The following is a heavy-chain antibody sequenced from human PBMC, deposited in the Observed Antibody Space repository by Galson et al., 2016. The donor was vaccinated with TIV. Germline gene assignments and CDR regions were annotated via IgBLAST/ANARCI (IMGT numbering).Heavy chain of an antibody. CDR1: GDSVSNAAFY. Sequence: TLSLTCSVSGDSVSNAAFYWTWIRQLPGKGLEWIGNVYYTGTSYYNPSLKSRITMSVDTSKNQFSLKLTSVTAADSALYFCAGEHFPHDSLDVGGQGTGVTVSS. CDR2: VYYTGTS. D-gene: IGHD3-3*02. J-gene: IGHJ3*01. V-gene: IGHV4-31*03. CDR3: AGEHFPHDSLDV.